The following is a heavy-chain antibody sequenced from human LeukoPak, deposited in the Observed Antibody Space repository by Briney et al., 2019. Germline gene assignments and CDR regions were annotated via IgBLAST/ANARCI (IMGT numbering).Heavy chain of an antibody. CDR3: ARGGGDYNPFDY. J-gene: IGHJ4*02. CDR1: GFTFSSNY. D-gene: IGHD4-17*01. CDR2: MYSGGST. V-gene: IGHV3-53*04. Sequence: GGSLRLSCAVSGFTFSSNYMSWVRQAPGKGLEWVSVMYSGGSTYYADSVKGRFTISRHNSKNTLYLEINSLRPDDTAVYYWARGGGDYNPFDYWGQGTLVTVSS.